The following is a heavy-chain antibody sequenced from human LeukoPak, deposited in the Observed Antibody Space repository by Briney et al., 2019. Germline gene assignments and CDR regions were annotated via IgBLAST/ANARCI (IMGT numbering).Heavy chain of an antibody. D-gene: IGHD1-26*01. J-gene: IGHJ4*02. CDR1: GFTFSSYA. CDR2: ISGSGGST. V-gene: IGHV3-23*01. Sequence: GGSLRLSCAASGFTFSSYAMSWVRQAPGKGLEWVSAISGSGGSTNYADSVKGRFTISRDNAKNSLYLQMNSLRAEDTAVYYCARGWVGATEFDYWGQGTLVTVSS. CDR3: ARGWVGATEFDY.